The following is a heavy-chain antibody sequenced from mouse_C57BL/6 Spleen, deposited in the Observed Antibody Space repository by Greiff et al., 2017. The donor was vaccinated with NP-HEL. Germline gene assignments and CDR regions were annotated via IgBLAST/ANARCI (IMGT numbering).Heavy chain of an antibody. CDR3: ATGMYYFDY. D-gene: IGHD4-1*01. CDR1: GYTFTSYW. CDR2: NQPSDSET. J-gene: IGHJ2*01. Sequence: VQLVESGAELVKPGASVKVSCKASGYTFTSYWKHRVKQRPGQGLEWVGRNQPSDSETNYNQKFKGKATLTVDKSSSTADMQLSSLTSEDSAVYYCATGMYYFDYWGQGTTLTVSS. V-gene: IGHV1-74*01.